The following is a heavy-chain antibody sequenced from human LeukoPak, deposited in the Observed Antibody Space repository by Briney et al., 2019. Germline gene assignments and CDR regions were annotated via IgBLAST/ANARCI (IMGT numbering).Heavy chain of an antibody. CDR3: ARDPPPLLWFGELSPYYYGMDV. V-gene: IGHV1-18*04. CDR2: VSAYNGNT. Sequence: GASVKVTCTASGYTFTSYGISWVRQAPGQGIEWMGWVSAYNGNTNYAQKLQGRVTMTTDATTSTAYMELRSLRSDDTAVYYCARDPPPLLWFGELSPYYYGMDVWAKGPRSPSPQ. CDR1: GYTFTSYG. J-gene: IGHJ6*04. D-gene: IGHD3-10*01.